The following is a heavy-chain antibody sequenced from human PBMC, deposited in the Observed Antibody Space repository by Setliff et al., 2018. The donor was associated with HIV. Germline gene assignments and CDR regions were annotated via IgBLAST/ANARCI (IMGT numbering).Heavy chain of an antibody. CDR3: ARGTKLVWGRWFDP. D-gene: IGHD3-16*01. V-gene: IGHV4-34*01. CDR1: GGSFSDYH. Sequence: PSETLPLTCAVYGGSFSDYHWSWIRQAPRKRLEWIGELNDSGSTTYNPSVKSRVTISVDTSKNQFSLRLSSVTAADTAVYYCARGTKLVWGRWFDPWGQGTLVTVSS. CDR2: LNDSGST. J-gene: IGHJ5*02.